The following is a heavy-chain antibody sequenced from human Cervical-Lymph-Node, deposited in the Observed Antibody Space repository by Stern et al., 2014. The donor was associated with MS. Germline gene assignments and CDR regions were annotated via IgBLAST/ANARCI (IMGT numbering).Heavy chain of an antibody. V-gene: IGHV1-69*06. J-gene: IGHJ3*02. D-gene: IGHD2-15*01. CDR3: ARDGVRAADAFDI. CDR2: IIPIFGTA. Sequence: VQLVESGAEVKKPGSSVKVSCKASGGTFSTYGISWVRQAPGQGLEWMGGIIPIFGTANYAQKLQGRVTMTTDTSTSTAYMELRSLRSDDTAVYYCARDGVRAADAFDIWGQGTMVTVSS. CDR1: GGTFSTYG.